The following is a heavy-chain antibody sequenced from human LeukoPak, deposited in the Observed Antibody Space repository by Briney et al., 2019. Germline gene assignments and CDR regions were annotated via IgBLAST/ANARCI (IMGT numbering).Heavy chain of an antibody. Sequence: PGGSLRLSCAVSGFPFSNSWMNWVRQAPGKGLEGVANINKDGGGISYVDSVKGRFIISRDNARNSLYLQMNSLRVEDTAVYFCAGGNSMDVWGKGTAVTVSS. CDR1: GFPFSNSW. D-gene: IGHD1/OR15-1a*01. V-gene: IGHV3-7*03. J-gene: IGHJ6*04. CDR2: INKDGGGI. CDR3: AGGNSMDV.